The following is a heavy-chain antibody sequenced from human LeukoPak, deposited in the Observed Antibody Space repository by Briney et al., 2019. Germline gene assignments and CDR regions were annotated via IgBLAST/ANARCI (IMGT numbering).Heavy chain of an antibody. J-gene: IGHJ6*02. V-gene: IGHV4-4*07. D-gene: IGHD3-3*01. CDR1: GGSISSYY. CDR3: ARDRVEWFHYGMDV. CDR2: IYTSGST. Sequence: SETLSLTCTVSGGSISSYYWSWIRQAAGKGLEWIGRIYTSGSTNYNPSLKSRVTMSVDTSKNQFSLKLSSVTAADTAVYYCARDRVEWFHYGMDVWGQGTTVTVSS.